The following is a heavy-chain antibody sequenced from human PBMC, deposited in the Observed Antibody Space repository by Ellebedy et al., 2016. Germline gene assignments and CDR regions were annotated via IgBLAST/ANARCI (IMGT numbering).Heavy chain of an antibody. J-gene: IGHJ4*02. CDR3: ARVADMAGKLYGPLDH. CDR1: GFKFSGYS. CDR2: LSTSSSFI. Sequence: GESLKISXAISGFKFSGYSMSWVRQAPGKGLEWVSFLSTSSSFIHYEDSVKGRFTISRDNARNSFFLQMNSLRAEDTAVYYCARVADMAGKLYGPLDHWGQGTQVTVPS. V-gene: IGHV3-21*01. D-gene: IGHD1-7*01.